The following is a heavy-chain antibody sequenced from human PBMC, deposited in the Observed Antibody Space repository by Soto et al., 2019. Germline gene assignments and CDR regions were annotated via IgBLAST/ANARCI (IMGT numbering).Heavy chain of an antibody. CDR3: ARAAIHGSSWYFWFDP. D-gene: IGHD6-13*01. J-gene: IGHJ5*02. CDR2: IIPLFGTT. V-gene: IGHV1-69*13. CDR1: VGTFSRHA. Sequence: SSVKVSCKTPVGTFSRHAINWVRHAPGQVLEWMGGIIPLFGTTNYAQKFKGRVTISADESSSTAYMELSSLTSEDAAVYYCARAAIHGSSWYFWFDPWGQGTLVTVSS.